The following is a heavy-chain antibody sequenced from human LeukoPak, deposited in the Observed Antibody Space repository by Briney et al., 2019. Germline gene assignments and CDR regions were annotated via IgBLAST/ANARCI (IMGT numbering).Heavy chain of an antibody. CDR3: ARGEDIVVVTAIDY. CDR1: GGTFSSYA. D-gene: IGHD2-21*02. CDR2: IIPIFGTA. V-gene: IGHV1-69*01. J-gene: IGHJ4*02. Sequence: SVKVSCKASGGTFSSYAISWVRQAPGQGLEWMGGIIPIFGTANYAQKFQGRVTITADESTSTAYMELSSLRSEDTAVYYCARGEDIVVVTAIDYWGQGTLVTVSS.